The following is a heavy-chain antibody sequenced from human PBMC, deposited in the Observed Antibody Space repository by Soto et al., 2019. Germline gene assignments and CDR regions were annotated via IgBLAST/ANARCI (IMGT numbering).Heavy chain of an antibody. V-gene: IGHV4-31*11. CDR3: ARTPGY. J-gene: IGHJ4*02. CDR1: GGSFSGYY. Sequence: SETLSLTCAVYGGSFSGYYWSWIRQHPGKGLEWIGYIYYSGSTYYNPSLKSRVTISVDTSKNQFSLKLSSVTAADTAVCYCARTPGYWGQGTLVTVSS. CDR2: IYYSGST.